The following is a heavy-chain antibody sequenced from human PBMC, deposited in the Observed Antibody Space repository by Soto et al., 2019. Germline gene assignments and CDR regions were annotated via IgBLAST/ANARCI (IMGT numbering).Heavy chain of an antibody. J-gene: IGHJ3*01. CDR1: GFNLNNAW. CDR2: INSETDSGTT. D-gene: IGHD2-8*01. V-gene: IGHV3-15*01. Sequence: PGGSLRLSFAASGFNLNNAWVSWVRQAPGKGLEWIVHINSETDSGTTDYAAPVKGRFTISRDGSDNTLYLQMNSLKTEDTALYYCTTTVLMVYANARASNFDXWGQGTMVTVS. CDR3: TTTVLMVYANARASNFDX.